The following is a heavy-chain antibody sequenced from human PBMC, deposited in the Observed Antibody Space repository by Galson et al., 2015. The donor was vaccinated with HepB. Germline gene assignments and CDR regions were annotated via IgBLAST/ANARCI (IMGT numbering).Heavy chain of an antibody. Sequence: QSGAEVKQPGESLKISCKGSGYNFTNYWIGWVRQMPGKGLEWLGIIYPGDSNTRYSPPFQGQVTISADKSISTAYLQWSSLKASDTAMYYCARLTLWFYTGVDHWGQGTLVTVFS. CDR2: IYPGDSNT. CDR1: GYNFTNYW. J-gene: IGHJ4*02. D-gene: IGHD5-18*01. V-gene: IGHV5-51*03. CDR3: ARLTLWFYTGVDH.